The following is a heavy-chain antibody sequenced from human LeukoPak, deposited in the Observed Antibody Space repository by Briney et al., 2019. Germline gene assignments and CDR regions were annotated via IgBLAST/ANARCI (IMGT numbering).Heavy chain of an antibody. CDR1: GYTFTSYG. V-gene: IGHV1-18*01. Sequence: ASVKVSCKASGYTFTSYGISWVRQAPGQGFGWMGWISAYNGNTNYAQKLQGRVTMTTDTSTSTAYMELRSLRSDDTAVYYCARDPCSGGSCHDAFDIWGQGTMVTVSS. J-gene: IGHJ3*02. D-gene: IGHD2-15*01. CDR2: ISAYNGNT. CDR3: ARDPCSGGSCHDAFDI.